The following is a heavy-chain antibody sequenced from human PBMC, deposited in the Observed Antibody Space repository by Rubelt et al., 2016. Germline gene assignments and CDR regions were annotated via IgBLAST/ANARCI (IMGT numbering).Heavy chain of an antibody. J-gene: IGHJ4*02. V-gene: IGHV4-59*12. Sequence: QVQLQESGPGLVKPSETLSLTCTVSGGSISSYYWSWIRQPPGKGLEWIGYIYYSGSTNYNPSLKSRVTISVDTSKNQFSLKLSSVTAADTAVYYCARGGYPFDYWGQGTLVTVSS. CDR1: GGSISSYY. D-gene: IGHD6-25*01. CDR2: IYYSGST. CDR3: ARGGYPFDY.